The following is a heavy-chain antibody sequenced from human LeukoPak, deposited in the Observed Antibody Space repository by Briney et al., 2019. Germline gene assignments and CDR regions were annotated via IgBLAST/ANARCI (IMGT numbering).Heavy chain of an antibody. V-gene: IGHV1-69*13. J-gene: IGHJ3*02. CDR3: ARSRADIVVVVAATRSDAFDI. Sequence: GASVKVSCKASGYTFTGYYMHWVRQAPGQGLEWMGGIIPIFGTANYAQKFQGRVTITADESTSTAYMELSSLRSEDTAVYYCARSRADIVVVVAATRSDAFDIWGQGTMVTVSS. CDR1: GYTFTGYY. D-gene: IGHD2-15*01. CDR2: IIPIFGTA.